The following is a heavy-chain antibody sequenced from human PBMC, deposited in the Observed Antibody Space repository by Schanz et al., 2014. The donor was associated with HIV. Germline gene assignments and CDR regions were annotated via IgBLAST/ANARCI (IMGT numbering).Heavy chain of an antibody. Sequence: QVQLVQSGAEVKKPGTSVKLSCKASGDTFNSYALNWVRQAPGQGLEWMGGIIPMLGTANYAQKFQGRVSINADEFTNTADMDLSSLRSDDTAIYYCARSRYGDYPYYFVAWDQGTLVTVSS. D-gene: IGHD4-17*01. V-gene: IGHV1-69*01. CDR3: ARSRYGDYPYYFVA. J-gene: IGHJ4*02. CDR2: IIPMLGTA. CDR1: GDTFNSYA.